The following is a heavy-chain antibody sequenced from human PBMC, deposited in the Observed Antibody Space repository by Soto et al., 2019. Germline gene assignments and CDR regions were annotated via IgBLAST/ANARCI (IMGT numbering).Heavy chain of an antibody. CDR2: IYWDCDK. CDR1: GFSLSTSAVG. CDR3: VHSRGSPQYYYYYSLDV. J-gene: IGHJ6*02. D-gene: IGHD1-26*01. V-gene: IGHV2-5*02. Sequence: QITLKESSPALVKPTQTLTLTCSFSGFSLSTSAVGVGWIRQPPGKALEWLALIYWDCDKRYSPSLKSRLTITKDTSKNQVVLTMTNMAPVDTATYFCVHSRGSPQYYYYYSLDVWGQGTTVTVSS.